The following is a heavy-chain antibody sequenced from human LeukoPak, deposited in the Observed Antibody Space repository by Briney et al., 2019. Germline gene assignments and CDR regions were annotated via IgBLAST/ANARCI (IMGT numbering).Heavy chain of an antibody. CDR1: GFTFSSYW. J-gene: IGHJ3*02. Sequence: GGSLRLSCAASGFTFSSYWMSCVRQAPGKGLEWVANIKQDGSEKYYVDSVKGRFTISRDNAKNSLYLQMNSLRAEDTAVYYCAREWPWHYYDSSGHDAFDIWGQGTMVTVSS. CDR2: IKQDGSEK. CDR3: AREWPWHYYDSSGHDAFDI. V-gene: IGHV3-7*01. D-gene: IGHD3-22*01.